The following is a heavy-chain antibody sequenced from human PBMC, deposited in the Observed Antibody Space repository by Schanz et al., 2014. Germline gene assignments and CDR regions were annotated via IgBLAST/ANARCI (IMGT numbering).Heavy chain of an antibody. D-gene: IGHD2-8*01. CDR2: ISGSGGST. CDR1: GFTLTSYA. Sequence: EVQVVESGGGLVQPGGSLRLSCEASGFTLTSYALTWVRQAPGKGLEWVPGISGSGGSTDYADSVKGRFIIPRDNSKNTLYLQMNSLRAEDTAVYYCASRSVYAPTWGQGILVTVSS. V-gene: IGHV3-23*04. CDR3: ASRSVYAPT. J-gene: IGHJ5*02.